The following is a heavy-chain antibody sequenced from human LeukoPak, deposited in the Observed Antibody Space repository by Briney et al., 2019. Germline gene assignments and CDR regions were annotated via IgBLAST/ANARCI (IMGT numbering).Heavy chain of an antibody. J-gene: IGHJ6*04. CDR2: INHDGTEK. Sequence: GGSLRLSCVAFEFTPTTFWMTWVRRAPGKGLEWVANINHDGTEKYYLDSVRGRFTISRDNANNSLYLQLNSLTAGDTAVYYCATFEGIESGPYTVPGGLLVWGKGTTVIVSS. CDR3: ATFEGIESGPYTVPGGLLV. V-gene: IGHV3-7*01. D-gene: IGHD3-16*01. CDR1: EFTPTTFW.